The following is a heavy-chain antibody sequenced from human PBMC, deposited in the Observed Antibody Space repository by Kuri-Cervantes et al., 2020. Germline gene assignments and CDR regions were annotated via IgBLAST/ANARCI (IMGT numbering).Heavy chain of an antibody. CDR1: GFTVSSNY. Sequence: GESLKISCAASGFTVSSNYMSWVRQAPGKGLEWVSVIYSGGSTYYADSVKGRFTISRDNSKNTLYLQMNSLRAEDTAVYYCARDRADIVVVTNAFDIWGQGTMVTVSS. J-gene: IGHJ3*02. V-gene: IGHV3-66*01. CDR3: ARDRADIVVVTNAFDI. D-gene: IGHD2-2*01. CDR2: IYSGGST.